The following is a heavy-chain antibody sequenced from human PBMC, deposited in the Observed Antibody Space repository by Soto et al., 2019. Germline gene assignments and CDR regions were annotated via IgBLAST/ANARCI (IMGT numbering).Heavy chain of an antibody. CDR3: ARRNLLRFLEWVHPDEESYYYYMDV. J-gene: IGHJ6*03. CDR2: ISSSSSTI. CDR1: GFTFSSYS. Sequence: GGSLRLSCAASGFTFSSYSMNWVRQAPGKGLEWVSYISSSSSTIYYADSVKGRFTISRDNAKNSLYLQMNSLRAEDTAVYYCARRNLLRFLEWVHPDEESYYYYMDVWGKGTTVTVSS. D-gene: IGHD3-3*01. V-gene: IGHV3-48*01.